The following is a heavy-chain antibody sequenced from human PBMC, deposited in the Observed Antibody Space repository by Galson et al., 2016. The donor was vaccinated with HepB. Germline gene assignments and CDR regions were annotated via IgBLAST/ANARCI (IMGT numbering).Heavy chain of an antibody. CDR3: ATEGRGEDNSDRSGYYYY. CDR2: IYHSGAT. D-gene: IGHD3-22*01. V-gene: IGHV4-4*02. Sequence: SETLSLTCAVSGGSISNTSWWSWFRQPPGKGLEWIGEIYHSGATNNNPSLKSRLTLSVDKSKNQISLTLSSVTAADTAVYYCATEGRGEDNSDRSGYYYYWGQGTLVTVSS. CDR1: GGSISNTSW. J-gene: IGHJ4*02.